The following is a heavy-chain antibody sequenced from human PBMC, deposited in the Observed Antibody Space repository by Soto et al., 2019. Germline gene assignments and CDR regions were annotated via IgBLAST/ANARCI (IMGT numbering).Heavy chain of an antibody. J-gene: IGHJ4*02. CDR1: GGSISSYY. Sequence: KASETLSLTCTVSGGSISSYYWSWIRRPPGKGLEWIGDIYYSGSTNYNPSLKSRVTISVETSKNQFSLKLSSVTAADTDVYYCASLFNYYDSSGYYYYFDYWGQGTLVTVSS. V-gene: IGHV4-59*01. D-gene: IGHD3-22*01. CDR3: ASLFNYYDSSGYYYYFDY. CDR2: IYYSGST.